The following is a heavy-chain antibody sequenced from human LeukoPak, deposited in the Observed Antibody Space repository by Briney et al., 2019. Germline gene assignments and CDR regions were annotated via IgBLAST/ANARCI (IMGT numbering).Heavy chain of an antibody. V-gene: IGHV3-30*04. Sequence: GGSLRLSCAASGFTFSSYAMHWVRQAPGKGLEWVAVISYDGSNKYYADSAKGRFTISRDNSKNTLYLQMNSLRAEDTAVYYCARDHGVTTLYYYYYYMDVWGKGTTVTVSS. J-gene: IGHJ6*03. CDR1: GFTFSSYA. D-gene: IGHD4-17*01. CDR3: ARDHGVTTLYYYYYYMDV. CDR2: ISYDGSNK.